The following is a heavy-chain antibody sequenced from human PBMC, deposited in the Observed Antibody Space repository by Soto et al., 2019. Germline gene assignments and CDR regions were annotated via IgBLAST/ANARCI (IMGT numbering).Heavy chain of an antibody. CDR2: ISYDGSNK. CDR1: RFTFSSYA. V-gene: IGHV3-30-3*01. D-gene: IGHD4-17*01. CDR3: ARALVGTVTTYFDY. J-gene: IGHJ4*02. Sequence: QVQLVESGGGVVQPGRSLRLSCAVSRFTFSSYAMHWVRQAPGKGLEWVTAISYDGSNKYYADSVKGRFTISRDNSKNTLYLQMNSLRAEDTAVYYCARALVGTVTTYFDYWGQGTLVTVSS.